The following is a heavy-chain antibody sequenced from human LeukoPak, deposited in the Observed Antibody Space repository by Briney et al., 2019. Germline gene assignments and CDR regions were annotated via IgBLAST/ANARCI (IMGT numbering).Heavy chain of an antibody. CDR1: GGSISSSSGNC. D-gene: IGHD4-23*01. Sequence: PSETLSLTCAVSGGSISSSSGNCWTWVRQPPGKGLEWIGEIYHSGSTNYIPSLKSRVTMLLDKSKNQFSLKLSSVTAADTAVYYCARNGGNSDFDYWGQGTLVTVSS. CDR3: ARNGGNSDFDY. CDR2: IYHSGST. J-gene: IGHJ4*02. V-gene: IGHV4-4*02.